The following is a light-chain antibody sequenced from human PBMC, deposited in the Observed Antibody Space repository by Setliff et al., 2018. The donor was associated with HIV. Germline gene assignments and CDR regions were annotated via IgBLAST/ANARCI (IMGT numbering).Light chain of an antibody. CDR1: SSDVGGYNY. V-gene: IGLV2-14*03. Sequence: QSVLTQPASVSGSPGQSINISCSGTSSDVGGYNYVSWYQQHPGKAPKLMLYDVSNRPSGVSSRFSGSKSGNTPSLTISGLQAEDEADYYCSSYTSSSTPYVFGTGTKVTVL. CDR2: DVS. J-gene: IGLJ1*01. CDR3: SSYTSSSTPYV.